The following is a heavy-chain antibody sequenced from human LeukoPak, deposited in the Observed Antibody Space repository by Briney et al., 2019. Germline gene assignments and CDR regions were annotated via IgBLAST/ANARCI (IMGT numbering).Heavy chain of an antibody. D-gene: IGHD1-26*01. CDR3: ARDGGSYFGYYYYYMDV. CDR1: GGSISSYY. Sequence: SETLSLTCTVSGGSISSYYWSWIRQPAGKGLEWIGRIYISGSGSTNYNPSLKSRVTMSVDTSKNQFSLKLSSVTAADTAVYYCARDGGSYFGYYYYYMDVWGKGTTVTVSS. V-gene: IGHV4-4*07. J-gene: IGHJ6*03. CDR2: IYISGSGST.